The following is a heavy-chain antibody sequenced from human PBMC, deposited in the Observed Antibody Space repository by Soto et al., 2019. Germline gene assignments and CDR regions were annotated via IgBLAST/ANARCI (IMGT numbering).Heavy chain of an antibody. Sequence: GGSLRLSCAASEFTFSNAWMSWVRQAPGKGLEWVGRIKSKTDGGTTDYAAPVKGRFTISRDDSKNTLYVQMNSLKTEDTAVYYCTTEDRPEPPYYYYYYGMGVWGQGTTVTVSS. CDR2: IKSKTDGGTT. CDR3: TTEDRPEPPYYYYYYGMGV. V-gene: IGHV3-15*01. J-gene: IGHJ6*02. D-gene: IGHD1-1*01. CDR1: EFTFSNAW.